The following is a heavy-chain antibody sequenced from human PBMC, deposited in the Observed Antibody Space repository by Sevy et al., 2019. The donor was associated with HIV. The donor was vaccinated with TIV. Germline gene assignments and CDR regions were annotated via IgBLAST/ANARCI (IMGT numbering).Heavy chain of an antibody. Sequence: GGSLRLSCAASGFTFSSYAMSWVRQAPGKGLEWVSAISGSGGSTYYADSVKGRFTISRDNAKNSLYLQMNSLRAEDTAVYYCARDGGCSSTSCLLYFDSWGQGTLLTVSS. D-gene: IGHD2-2*01. J-gene: IGHJ4*02. V-gene: IGHV3-23*01. CDR1: GFTFSSYA. CDR3: ARDGGCSSTSCLLYFDS. CDR2: ISGSGGST.